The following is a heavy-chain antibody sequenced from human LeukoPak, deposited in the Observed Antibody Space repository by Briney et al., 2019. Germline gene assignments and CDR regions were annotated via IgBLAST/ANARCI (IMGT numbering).Heavy chain of an antibody. J-gene: IGHJ4*02. CDR1: GFTFSDYY. D-gene: IGHD4-17*01. CDR2: IKQDGSEK. V-gene: IGHV3-7*01. CDR3: ARVDYGDYIDY. Sequence: PGGSLRLSCAASGFTFSDYYMSWIRQAPGKGLEWVANIKQDGSEKYYVDSVKGRFTISRDNAKNSLYLQMNSLRAEDTAVYYCARVDYGDYIDYWGQGTLVTVSS.